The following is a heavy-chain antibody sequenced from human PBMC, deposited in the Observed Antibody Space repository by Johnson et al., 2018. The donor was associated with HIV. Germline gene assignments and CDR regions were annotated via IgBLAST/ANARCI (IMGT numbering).Heavy chain of an antibody. CDR2: FKSKTDGGTT. J-gene: IGHJ3*02. D-gene: IGHD7-27*01. CDR3: TTPRPNWGWNALEI. Sequence: MQLVESGGGLVTLGGSLRPSCAASGSSFRNAWMRWACQAPGKGLERVGRFKSKTDGGTTDYDETVKGRLTISSDDSKNTLYIQMNSLKTEDTAVYYCTTPRPNWGWNALEIWGQGTMVTVAS. V-gene: IGHV3-15*01. CDR1: GSSFRNAW.